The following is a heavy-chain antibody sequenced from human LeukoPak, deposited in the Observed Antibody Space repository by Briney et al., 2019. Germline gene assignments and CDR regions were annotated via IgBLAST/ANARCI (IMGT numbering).Heavy chain of an antibody. CDR2: TKPDGSAE. V-gene: IGHV3-7*01. Sequence: PGVSLRLSCAASGFTFRNYWMGWVRQAPGKGLEWVANTKPDGSAEYYADSVRGRFTTSRDNANNLLYLQMNRLRAEDTAVYYCAKDKKFYYYYMDVWGKGTTVTVSS. CDR3: AKDKKFYYYYMDV. CDR1: GFTFRNYW. J-gene: IGHJ6*03.